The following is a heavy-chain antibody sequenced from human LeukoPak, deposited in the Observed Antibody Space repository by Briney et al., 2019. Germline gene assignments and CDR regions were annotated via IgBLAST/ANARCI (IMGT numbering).Heavy chain of an antibody. V-gene: IGHV1-69*13. D-gene: IGHD2-2*02. J-gene: IGHJ4*02. Sequence: SVKVSCKASGGTFSSYAISWVRQAPGQGLEWMGGVIPIFGTANYAQKFQGRVTITADESTSTAYMELSSLRSEDTAVYYCARGYCSSTSCYSSDYWGQGTLVTVSS. CDR3: ARGYCSSTSCYSSDY. CDR2: VIPIFGTA. CDR1: GGTFSSYA.